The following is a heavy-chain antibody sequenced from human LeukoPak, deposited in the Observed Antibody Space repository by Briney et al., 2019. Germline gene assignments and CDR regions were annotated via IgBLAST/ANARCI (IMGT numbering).Heavy chain of an antibody. CDR1: GYSISSINY. CDR2: IYSGGI. Sequence: SETLSLTCAVSGYSISSINYWVWIRQPPGKGLEWIGHIYSGGIYYNPSLKSRVTMSVDTSKNQFSLKLSSVTAVDTAVYYCARADIAWNPAYYWGQGTLAIVSS. V-gene: IGHV4-28*05. CDR3: ARADIAWNPAYY. J-gene: IGHJ4*02. D-gene: IGHD1-1*01.